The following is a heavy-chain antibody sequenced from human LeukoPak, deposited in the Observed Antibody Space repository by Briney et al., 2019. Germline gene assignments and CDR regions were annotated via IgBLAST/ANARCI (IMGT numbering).Heavy chain of an antibody. CDR3: VKTQHDYGDYGPDY. D-gene: IGHD4-17*01. J-gene: IGHJ4*02. Sequence: PGGSLRLSCSASGFTFSSYAMHWVRQAPGKGLEYVSAISSNGGSTYYADSVKGRFTISRDNSKNTLYLQMSSLRAEGTAVYYCVKTQHDYGDYGPDYWGQGTLVTVSS. CDR1: GFTFSSYA. V-gene: IGHV3-64D*06. CDR2: ISSNGGST.